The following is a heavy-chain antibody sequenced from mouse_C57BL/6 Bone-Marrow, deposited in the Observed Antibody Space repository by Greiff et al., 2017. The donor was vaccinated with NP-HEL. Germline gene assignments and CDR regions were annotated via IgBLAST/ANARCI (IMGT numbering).Heavy chain of an antibody. CDR1: GFTFSSYA. CDR2: ISSGGDYI. D-gene: IGHD1-1*01. CDR3: TRDRPSHYYGISPWYFDV. Sequence: EVQGVESGEGLVKPGGSLKLSCAASGFTFSSYAMSWVRQTPEKRLEWVAYISSGGDYIYYADTVKGRFTISRDNARNILYLQMSSLKSEDTAMYYCTRDRPSHYYGISPWYFDVWGTGTTVTVSS. V-gene: IGHV5-9-1*02. J-gene: IGHJ1*03.